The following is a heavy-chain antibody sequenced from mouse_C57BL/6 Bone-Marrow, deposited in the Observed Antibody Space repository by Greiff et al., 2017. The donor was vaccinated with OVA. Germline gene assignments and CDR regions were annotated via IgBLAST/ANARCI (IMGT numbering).Heavy chain of an antibody. CDR1: GFSLTSYG. CDR3: ARNCYYFGSSPFAY. V-gene: IGHV2-2*01. Sequence: VQLQQSGPGLVQPSQSLSITCTVSGFSLTSYGVHWVRQSPGKGLEWLGVICSGGSTDYNAAFISRLSISKDNSKSQVFFKMNSLQADDTAIYYCARNCYYFGSSPFAYWGQGTLVTVSA. CDR2: ICSGGST. D-gene: IGHD1-1*01. J-gene: IGHJ3*01.